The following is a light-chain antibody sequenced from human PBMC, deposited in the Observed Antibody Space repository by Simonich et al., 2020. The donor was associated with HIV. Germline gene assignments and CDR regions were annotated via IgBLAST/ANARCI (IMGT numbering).Light chain of an antibody. J-gene: IGKJ1*01. CDR1: QSVSSN. Sequence: EIVMTQSPATLSVSPGERVTLSCRASQSVSSNLAWYQQKPGQAPRLLIYGASTRATGIPARFSGSGSGTEFTLTISSLQPEDIATYYCQQYDNLPWTFGQGTKVEIK. V-gene: IGKV3-15*01. CDR2: GAS. CDR3: QQYDNLPWT.